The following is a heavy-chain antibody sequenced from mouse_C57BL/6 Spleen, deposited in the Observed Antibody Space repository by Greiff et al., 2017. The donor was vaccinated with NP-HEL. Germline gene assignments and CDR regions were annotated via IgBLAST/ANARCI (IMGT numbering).Heavy chain of an antibody. CDR3: ARTTTVAY. V-gene: IGHV1-82*01. CDR1: GYAFSSSW. J-gene: IGHJ3*01. D-gene: IGHD1-1*01. CDR2: IYPGDGDT. Sequence: QVQLKESGPELVKPGASVKISCKASGYAFSSSWMNWVKQRPGKGLEWIGRIYPGDGDTNYNGKFKGKATLTADKSSSTAYMQLSSLTSEDSAVYFCARTTTVAYWGQGTLVTVSA.